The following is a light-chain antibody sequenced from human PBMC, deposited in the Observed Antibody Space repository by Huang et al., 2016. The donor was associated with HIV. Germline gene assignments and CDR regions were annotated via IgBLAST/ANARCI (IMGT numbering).Light chain of an antibody. CDR3: QQYNNWPRT. Sequence: EIVMTQSPATLSVSPGDRATLSCRASQRVSNNLAWYQQKPGQAPGGLSYGASTRASGIPAMFSGSGSGTEFTLTISSLQSEDFAVYYCQQYNNWPRTFGQGTKVEI. J-gene: IGKJ1*01. CDR1: QRVSNN. V-gene: IGKV3-15*01. CDR2: GAS.